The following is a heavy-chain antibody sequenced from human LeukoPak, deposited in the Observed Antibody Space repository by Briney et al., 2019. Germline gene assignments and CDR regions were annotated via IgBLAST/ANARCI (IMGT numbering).Heavy chain of an antibody. V-gene: IGHV1-46*01. CDR3: TRGHGSGSTNWFDP. CDR1: GYTFTHYV. D-gene: IGHD3-10*01. CDR2: INPSGASA. Sequence: ASVKVSCKTSGYTFTHYVISWVRLAPGQGLEWMGIINPSGASASYAQKFQGRVTLTRDMSTGTVYLDLTSLRFDDTAVYYCTRGHGSGSTNWFDPWGQGTLVTVSS. J-gene: IGHJ5*02.